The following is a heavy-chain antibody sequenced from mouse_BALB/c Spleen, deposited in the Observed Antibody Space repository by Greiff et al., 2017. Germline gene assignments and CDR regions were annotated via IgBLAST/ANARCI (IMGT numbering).Heavy chain of an antibody. Sequence: VQLKQSGAELVRSGASVKLSCTASGFNIKDYYMHWVKQRPEQGLEWIGWIDPENGDTEYAPKFQGKATMTADTSSNTAYLQLSSLTSEDTAVYYCRRRHFDYWGQGTTLTVSS. J-gene: IGHJ2*01. CDR2: IDPENGDT. CDR3: RRRHFDY. V-gene: IGHV14-4*02. CDR1: GFNIKDYY. D-gene: IGHD1-2*01.